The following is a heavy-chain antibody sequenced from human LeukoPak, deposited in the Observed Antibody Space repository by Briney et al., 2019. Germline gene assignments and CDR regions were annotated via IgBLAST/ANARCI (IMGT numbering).Heavy chain of an antibody. J-gene: IGHJ4*02. CDR2: ISSSSSYI. CDR1: GDSISSYY. V-gene: IGHV3-21*01. D-gene: IGHD3-22*01. Sequence: PSETLSLTCTVSGDSISSYYWNWVRQAPGKGLEWVSFISSSSSYIYYADSVKGRFTMSRDNAKNSLYLQMNSPRAEDTAVYYCASRDSSGYSIDYWGQGTLVTVSS. CDR3: ASRDSSGYSIDY.